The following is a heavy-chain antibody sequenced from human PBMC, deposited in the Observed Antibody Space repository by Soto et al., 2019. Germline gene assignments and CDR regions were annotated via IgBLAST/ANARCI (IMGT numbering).Heavy chain of an antibody. D-gene: IGHD2-21*01. CDR3: ASLSRLYSQRAFDF. CDR2: IYPGDSDT. V-gene: IGHV5-51*01. Sequence: GESLKISCKGSGYIFTNFWIAWVRQMPGKALEWMGMIYPGDSDTKYSPSFQGQLTISADKSINTAYLQWTSLKASDTAMYYFASLSRLYSQRAFDFWGQGTLVTVSS. J-gene: IGHJ4*02. CDR1: GYIFTNFW.